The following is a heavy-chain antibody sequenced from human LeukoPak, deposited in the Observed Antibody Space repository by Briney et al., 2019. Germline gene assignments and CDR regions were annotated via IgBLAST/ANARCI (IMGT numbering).Heavy chain of an antibody. Sequence: SQTLSLTCAVSGASMSSGGFSWSWIREPPGKGLEWIGFVFHSGSTHYNPSLKSRVTMSIDTSKNLFSLNLIAVTAADTALYYYARQSFSGDFDYWGQGILVTVSS. D-gene: IGHD3-3*02. V-gene: IGHV4-30-2*01. CDR2: VFHSGST. J-gene: IGHJ4*02. CDR1: GASMSSGGFS. CDR3: ARQSFSGDFDY.